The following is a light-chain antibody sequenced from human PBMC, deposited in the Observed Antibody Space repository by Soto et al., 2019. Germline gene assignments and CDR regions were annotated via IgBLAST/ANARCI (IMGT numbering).Light chain of an antibody. CDR3: QQRSIWPIT. CDR1: QSLGGN. Sequence: EVVMTQFPATLSVTPGDTATLSCRASQSLGGNLAWYQQKPGQAPRLPIFRASSRATGIPARFSGSGSGTDFTLTISSLEPEDFAVYYCQQRSIWPITFGQGTRLEIK. CDR2: RAS. J-gene: IGKJ5*01. V-gene: IGKV3-11*01.